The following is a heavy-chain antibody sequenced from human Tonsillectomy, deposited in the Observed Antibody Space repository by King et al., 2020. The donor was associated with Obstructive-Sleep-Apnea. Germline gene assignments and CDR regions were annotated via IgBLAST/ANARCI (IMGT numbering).Heavy chain of an antibody. J-gene: IGHJ4*02. D-gene: IGHD3-10*01. CDR3: ARDPLNYYGSGSYLPSALDY. CDR2: INPSSGGT. V-gene: IGHV1-2*02. CDR1: GYSFTGNY. Sequence: QLVQSGAEVTKPGASVKVSCKASGYSFTGNYIHWVRQAPGQGLEWMGWINPSSGGTNYAQKFQGRVSVTKDTSLSTAYMELSRLTSDDTAVYYCARDPLNYYGSGSYLPSALDYWGQGTLVTVSS.